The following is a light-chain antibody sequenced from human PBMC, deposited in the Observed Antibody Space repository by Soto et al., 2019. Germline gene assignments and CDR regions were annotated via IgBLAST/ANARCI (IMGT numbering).Light chain of an antibody. Sequence: QSALTQPASVSASPGQSITISCTGTSSDVGSYNYVSWYQQHPGKAPKLMIFDVNNRPSGVTNRFSGSKSGNTASLTISGLQAEDEADYYCSSYTSSSTVVFGGGTQLTVL. V-gene: IGLV2-14*03. CDR1: SSDVGSYNY. J-gene: IGLJ2*01. CDR3: SSYTSSSTVV. CDR2: DVN.